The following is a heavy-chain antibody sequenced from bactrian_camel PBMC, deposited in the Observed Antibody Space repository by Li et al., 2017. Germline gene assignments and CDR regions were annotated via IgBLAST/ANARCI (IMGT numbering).Heavy chain of an antibody. Sequence: HVQLVESGGGSVQAGGSLRLSCEVSAFTSSSHCVGWFRQAAGKEREPIACIYNDRKTYYSDAVKGRFTISQDKAKNTLYLQMNSLKPEDTAMYVCAARGCWDSWSFGYWGQGTQVTVS. J-gene: IGHJ6*01. D-gene: IGHD6*01. CDR3: AARGCWDSWSFGY. CDR1: AFTSSSHC. CDR2: IYNDRKT. V-gene: IGHV3-2*01.